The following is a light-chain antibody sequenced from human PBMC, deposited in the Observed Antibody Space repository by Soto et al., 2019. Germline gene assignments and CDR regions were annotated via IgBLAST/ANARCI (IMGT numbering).Light chain of an antibody. Sequence: QAVVTQPPSASGTPEQRVTISCSGSSSNIGSNYVYWYQQLPGTAPKLLIYSNNQRPSGVPDRFSGSKSGTSASLAISGLRSEDEADYYCAAWDDSLLWVFGGGTKLTVL. CDR3: AAWDDSLLWV. CDR2: SNN. V-gene: IGLV1-47*02. CDR1: SSNIGSNY. J-gene: IGLJ3*02.